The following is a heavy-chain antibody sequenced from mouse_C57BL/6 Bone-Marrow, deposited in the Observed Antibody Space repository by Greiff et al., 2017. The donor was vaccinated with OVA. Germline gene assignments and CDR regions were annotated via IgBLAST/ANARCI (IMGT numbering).Heavy chain of an antibody. J-gene: IGHJ1*03. CDR3: ASRATVVATRYFDV. CDR2: ISYDGSN. CDR1: GYSITSGYY. D-gene: IGHD1-1*01. V-gene: IGHV3-6*01. Sequence: EVKLQESGPGLVKPSQSLSLTCSVTGYSITSGYYWNWIRQFPGNKLEWMGYISYDGSNNYNPSLKNRISITRDTSKNQFFLKLNSVTTEDTATYYCASRATVVATRYFDVWGTGTTVTVSS.